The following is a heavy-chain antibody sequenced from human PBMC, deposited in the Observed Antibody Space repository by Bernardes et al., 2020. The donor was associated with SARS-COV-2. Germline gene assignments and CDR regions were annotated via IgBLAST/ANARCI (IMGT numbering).Heavy chain of an antibody. V-gene: IGHV4-59*01. CDR2: LSYDGVS. J-gene: IGHJ4*02. CDR3: ASGAGIPQVLDF. CDR1: GGSISGYY. Sequence: SETLSLTCTVSGGSISGYYWSWVRQPPGKGLEWIWYLSYDGVSNSSPSLESRVTISIDTSQNQFPLKLSPVTAADTAANYCASGAGIPQVLDFWARGTLVTVSS.